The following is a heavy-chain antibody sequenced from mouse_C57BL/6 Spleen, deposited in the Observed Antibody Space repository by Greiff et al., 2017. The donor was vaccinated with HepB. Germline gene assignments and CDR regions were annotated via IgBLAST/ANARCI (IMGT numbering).Heavy chain of an antibody. D-gene: IGHD1-1*01. CDR3: ARHPHYYGSSEGDAMDY. J-gene: IGHJ4*01. CDR2: ISNGGGST. Sequence: EVKLVESGGGLVQPGGSLKLSCAASGFTFSDYYMYWVRQTPEKRLEWVAYISNGGGSTYYPDTVKGRFTISRDNAKNTLYLQMSRLKSEDTAMYYCARHPHYYGSSEGDAMDYWGQGTSVTVSS. V-gene: IGHV5-12*01. CDR1: GFTFSDYY.